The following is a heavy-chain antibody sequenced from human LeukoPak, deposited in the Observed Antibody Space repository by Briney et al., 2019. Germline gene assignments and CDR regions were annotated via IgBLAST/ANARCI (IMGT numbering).Heavy chain of an antibody. D-gene: IGHD6-19*01. Sequence: ASVKVSCKASGYTFTSYGISWVRQAPGQGLEWMGWISAYNGNTSYAQKLQGRVTITTDTSTSTAYMELRSLRSDDTAVYYCARTPTFGYSSGWSRGVADYWGQGTLVTVSS. CDR2: ISAYNGNT. J-gene: IGHJ4*02. V-gene: IGHV1-18*01. CDR3: ARTPTFGYSSGWSRGVADY. CDR1: GYTFTSYG.